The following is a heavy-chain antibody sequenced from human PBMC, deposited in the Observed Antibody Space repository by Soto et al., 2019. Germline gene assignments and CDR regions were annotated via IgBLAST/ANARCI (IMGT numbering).Heavy chain of an antibody. CDR3: ARGQTLKPGYSSSWYTQNNWFDP. J-gene: IGHJ5*02. D-gene: IGHD6-13*01. V-gene: IGHV4-31*03. Sequence: PSETLSLTCTVSGGSISSGGYYWSWIRQHPGKGLEWIGYIYYSGSTYYNPSLKSRVTISVDTSKNQFSLKLSSVTAADTAVYYCARGQTLKPGYSSSWYTQNNWFDPWGQGTLVTVSS. CDR2: IYYSGST. CDR1: GGSISSGGYY.